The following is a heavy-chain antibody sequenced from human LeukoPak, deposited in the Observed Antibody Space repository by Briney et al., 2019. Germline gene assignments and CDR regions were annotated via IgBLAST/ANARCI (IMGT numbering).Heavy chain of an antibody. Sequence: ASVKVSCKASGYTFTSYDINWVRQATGQGLEWMGWMNPNSGNTGYAQKFQGRVTITRNTSISTAYMELSSLRSEDTAVYYCARGVSLFGSFWYFDLWGRGTLVTVSS. CDR1: GYTFTSYD. D-gene: IGHD2-15*01. J-gene: IGHJ2*01. V-gene: IGHV1-8*03. CDR3: ARGVSLFGSFWYFDL. CDR2: MNPNSGNT.